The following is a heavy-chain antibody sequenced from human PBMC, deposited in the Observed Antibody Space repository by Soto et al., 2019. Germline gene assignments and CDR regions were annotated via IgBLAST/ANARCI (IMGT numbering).Heavy chain of an antibody. CDR2: ISGDGGRT. J-gene: IGHJ4*02. CDR3: ARDLRGWMGPAGY. D-gene: IGHD3-10*01. CDR1: AFTFSDYY. V-gene: IGHV3-21*01. Sequence: GGSLRLSCAASAFTFSDYYMHWVRQGPGKGPVWVSAISGDGGRTYYADSVKGRFTISRDNAKNSLYLQMNSLRAEDTAVYYCARDLRGWMGPAGYWGQGTLVTVSS.